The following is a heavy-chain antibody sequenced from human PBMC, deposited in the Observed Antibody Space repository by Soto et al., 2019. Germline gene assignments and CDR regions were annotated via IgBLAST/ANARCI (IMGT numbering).Heavy chain of an antibody. Sequence: EVQLLESGGGLVQPGGSLRLSCAASGFTFSSYAMSWVRQAPGKGLEWDSAISGSGGSTYYADSVKGRFTISRDNPKNTLYRQMNSLRAEYTAVYYCAKDLRSTSHYWGQGALVTVS. CDR3: AKDLRSTSHY. V-gene: IGHV3-23*01. CDR1: GFTFSSYA. D-gene: IGHD2-2*01. CDR2: ISGSGGST. J-gene: IGHJ4*02.